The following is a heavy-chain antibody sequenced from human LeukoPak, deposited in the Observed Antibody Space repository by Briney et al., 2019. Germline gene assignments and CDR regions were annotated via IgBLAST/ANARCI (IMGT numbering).Heavy chain of an antibody. CDR2: ISGSGGST. J-gene: IGHJ4*02. CDR3: AKDLRGQIVVVPAATVWGY. V-gene: IGHV3-23*01. CDR1: GFTFSSYA. Sequence: PGGSLRLSCAASGFTFSSYAMSWVRQAPGKGLEWVSAISGSGGSTYYANSVKGRFTISRDNSKNTLYLQMNSLRAEDTAVYYCAKDLRGQIVVVPAATVWGYWGQGTLVTVSS. D-gene: IGHD2-2*01.